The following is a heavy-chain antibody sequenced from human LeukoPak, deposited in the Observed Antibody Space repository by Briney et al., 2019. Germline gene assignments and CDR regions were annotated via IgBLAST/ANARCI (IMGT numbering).Heavy chain of an antibody. D-gene: IGHD6-19*01. V-gene: IGHV3-64*01. CDR3: ARGVAITWTGSYSSGWNDALDI. CDR2: ISTDGSRT. CDR1: GFSFSTYA. J-gene: IGHJ3*02. Sequence: GGSLRLSCAAFGFSFSTYAIHWDRQAPGKGLEYVSAISTDGSRTYYGNSVKGRFTISRDNSKNTVYLQMDSLRAEDMAVYYCARGVAITWTGSYSSGWNDALDIWGQGTMVTVS.